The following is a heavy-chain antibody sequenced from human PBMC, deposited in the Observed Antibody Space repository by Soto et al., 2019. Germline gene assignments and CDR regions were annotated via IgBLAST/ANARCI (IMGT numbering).Heavy chain of an antibody. D-gene: IGHD6-6*01. Sequence: GGSLRLSCAASGFTVSSNYMSWVRQAPGKGLEWVSVIYSGGSTYYADSVKGRFTISRDNSKNTLYLQMNSLRAEDTAVYYCAREIGGYSSSGYYYYYGMDVWGQGTTVTVSS. CDR1: GFTVSSNY. CDR2: IYSGGST. J-gene: IGHJ6*02. CDR3: AREIGGYSSSGYYYYYGMDV. V-gene: IGHV3-53*01.